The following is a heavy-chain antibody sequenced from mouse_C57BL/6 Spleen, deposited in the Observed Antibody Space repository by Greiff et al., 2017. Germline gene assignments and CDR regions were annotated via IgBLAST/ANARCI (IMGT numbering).Heavy chain of an antibody. CDR1: GFSLTSYG. J-gene: IGHJ4*01. CDR3: AKNRGSSPYYAMDY. V-gene: IGHV2-5*01. Sequence: VKLMESGPGLVQPSQSLSITCTVSGFSLTSYGVHWVRQSPGKGLEWLGVIWRGGSTDYNAAFMSRLSITKDNSKSQVFFKMNSLQADDTAIYYCAKNRGSSPYYAMDYWGQGTSVTVSS. D-gene: IGHD1-1*01. CDR2: IWRGGST.